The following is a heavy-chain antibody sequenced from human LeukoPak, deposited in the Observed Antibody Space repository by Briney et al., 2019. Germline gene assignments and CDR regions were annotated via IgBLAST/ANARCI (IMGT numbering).Heavy chain of an antibody. J-gene: IGHJ4*02. V-gene: IGHV3-11*04. Sequence: GGSLRLSCAASGFTFSDYYMSWIRQAPGKGLEWVSYISSSGSTIYYADSVKAAFTISRDNAKNSLYLQMNSLRAEDTAAYYCASARPGAFDYWGQGTLVTVSS. CDR2: ISSSGSTI. D-gene: IGHD3-10*01. CDR1: GFTFSDYY. CDR3: ASARPGAFDY.